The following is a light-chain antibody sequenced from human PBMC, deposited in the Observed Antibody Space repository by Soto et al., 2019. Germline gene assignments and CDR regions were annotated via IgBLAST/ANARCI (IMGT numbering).Light chain of an antibody. CDR3: HHYGSSPLT. Sequence: EIVLTQSPATLSVSPGERATLSCRASQGISSLLAWYQQKPGQAPRLLVFGASSRVLGIPDRFSGSGSGTDFTLTISRLEPEDFAVYYCHHYGSSPLTFGQGTRLEIK. CDR2: GAS. J-gene: IGKJ5*01. V-gene: IGKV3-20*01. CDR1: QGISSL.